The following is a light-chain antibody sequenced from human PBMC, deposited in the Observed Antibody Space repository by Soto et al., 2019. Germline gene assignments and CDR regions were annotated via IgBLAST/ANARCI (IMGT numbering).Light chain of an antibody. J-gene: IGKJ1*01. CDR3: QKYDSAPRT. CDR1: QGIGNY. CDR2: AAS. V-gene: IGKV1-27*01. Sequence: DIQMTQSPSSLSASLGDRVTVTCRASQGIGNYLAWYQQKPGKVPKLLIYAASTLQSGVPSRFSGSGSGTDFTLTINSLQPEDVATYYCQKYDSAPRTFGQGTKVDIK.